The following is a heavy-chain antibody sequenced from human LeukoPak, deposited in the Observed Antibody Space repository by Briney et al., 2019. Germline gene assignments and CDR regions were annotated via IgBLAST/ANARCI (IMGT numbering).Heavy chain of an antibody. CDR2: FDPEDGET. V-gene: IGHV1-24*01. D-gene: IGHD1-26*01. J-gene: IGHJ4*02. CDR3: ATDFISGSYYYFDY. CDR1: GYTLAELS. Sequence: ASVKVSCKVSGYTLAELSMHWVRQAPGKGLEWVGGFDPEDGETIYAQKFQGRVTMTEDTSTDTAYMELSSLRSEDTAVYYCATDFISGSYYYFDYWGQGTLVTVSS.